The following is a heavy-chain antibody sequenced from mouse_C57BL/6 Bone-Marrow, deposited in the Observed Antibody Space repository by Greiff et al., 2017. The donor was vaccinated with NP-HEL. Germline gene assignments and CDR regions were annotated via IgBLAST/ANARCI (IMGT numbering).Heavy chain of an antibody. Sequence: QVQLQQPGAELVMPGASVKLSCKASGYTFTSYWMHWVKQRPGQGLEWIGEIDPSDSYTNYNQKFKGKSTLTVDKSSSTAYMQLSSLTSEDSAVYYCAREDDYWYFDVWGTGTTVTVSS. CDR3: AREDDYWYFDV. V-gene: IGHV1-69*01. CDR2: IDPSDSYT. CDR1: GYTFTSYW. J-gene: IGHJ1*03.